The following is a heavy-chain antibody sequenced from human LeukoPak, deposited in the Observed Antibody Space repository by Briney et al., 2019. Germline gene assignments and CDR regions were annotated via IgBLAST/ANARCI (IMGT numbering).Heavy chain of an antibody. J-gene: IGHJ6*02. D-gene: IGHD4-11*01. CDR3: GATTVMWGYYYNGIDV. CDR2: IIPILGIA. CDR1: GGTFSSYT. Sequence: SVKISCKASGGTFSSYTISWVRQPPGQGLEWMGRIIPILGIANYEQKFLGRVTITSAESTSTAYMELSSLRSADTAVYYCGATTVMWGYYYNGIDVWGQGTTVTVSS. V-gene: IGHV1-69*02.